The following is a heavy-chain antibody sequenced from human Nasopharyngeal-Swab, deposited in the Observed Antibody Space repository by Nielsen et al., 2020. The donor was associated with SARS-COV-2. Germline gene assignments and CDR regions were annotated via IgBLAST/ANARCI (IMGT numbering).Heavy chain of an antibody. V-gene: IGHV4-31*03. CDR2: IYYSGST. CDR3: AREDRGYSYGSYFDY. J-gene: IGHJ4*02. Sequence: SETLSLTCSVSGGPMRSDRYYWSWIRQHPGKGLEWIGYIYYSGSTYYNPSLNSRVTISIDTSKNQFSLKLDSVTAADAAVYYCAREDRGYSYGSYFDYWGQGTLVSVSS. CDR1: GGPMRSDRYY. D-gene: IGHD5-18*01.